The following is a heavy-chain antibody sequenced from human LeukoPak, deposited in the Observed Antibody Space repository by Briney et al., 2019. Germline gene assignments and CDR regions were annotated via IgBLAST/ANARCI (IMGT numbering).Heavy chain of an antibody. D-gene: IGHD1-26*01. CDR3: AKSHIPNRYSGTYYCDF. V-gene: IGHV3-30*02. Sequence: GGSLRLSCAASGFTFSSYGMHWVRQAPGKGLEWVAFIRYDESKTYFGDSVKGRFTISRDNSKNTLYLQMNSLRAEDTAIYYCAKSHIPNRYSGTYYCDFWGQGTLVTVSS. CDR1: GFTFSSYG. CDR2: IRYDESKT. J-gene: IGHJ4*02.